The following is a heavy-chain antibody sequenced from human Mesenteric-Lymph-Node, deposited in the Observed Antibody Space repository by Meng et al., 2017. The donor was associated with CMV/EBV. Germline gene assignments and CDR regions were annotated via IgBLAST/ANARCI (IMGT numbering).Heavy chain of an antibody. CDR2: ILYEGSEK. V-gene: IGHV3-30*18. Sequence: GGSLRLSCAASGFTFSSYTVNWVRQAPGKGLEWVARILYEGSEKFYADSVKGRFTISRDNSKNTLYLQMNSLRVEDTAVYYCAKGTYYYGMDVWGQGTRVTVSS. CDR3: AKGTYYYGMDV. J-gene: IGHJ6*02. CDR1: GFTFSSYT.